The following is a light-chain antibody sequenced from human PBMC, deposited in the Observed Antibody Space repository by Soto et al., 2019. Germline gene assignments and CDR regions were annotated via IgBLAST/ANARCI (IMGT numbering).Light chain of an antibody. Sequence: IQMTQSPSTLSASVGDRVTITCRASHNIERWMAWYQQKRGRAPSLLIFDATTLHSGVPSRFSGGGSGTEFTLTIIGLQPDVFATYYCQHFAKSSTFGQGTTVEIK. CDR2: DAT. V-gene: IGKV1-5*01. CDR1: HNIERW. CDR3: QHFAKSST. J-gene: IGKJ1*01.